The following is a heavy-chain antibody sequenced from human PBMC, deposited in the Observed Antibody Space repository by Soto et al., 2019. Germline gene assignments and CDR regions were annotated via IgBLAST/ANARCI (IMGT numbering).Heavy chain of an antibody. CDR2: ISYDGSNK. CDR3: AKDLGIAAAGILTYYYYGMDV. J-gene: IGHJ6*02. Sequence: GGSLRLSCAASGFTFSSYGMHWVRQSPGKGLEWVAVISYDGSNKYYADSVKGRFTISRDNSKNTLYLQMNSLRAEDTAVYYCAKDLGIAAAGILTYYYYGMDVWGQGTTVTVSS. D-gene: IGHD6-13*01. CDR1: GFTFSSYG. V-gene: IGHV3-30*18.